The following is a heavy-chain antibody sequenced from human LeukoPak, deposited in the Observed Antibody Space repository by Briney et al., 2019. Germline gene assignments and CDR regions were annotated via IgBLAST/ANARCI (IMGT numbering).Heavy chain of an antibody. V-gene: IGHV3-66*01. CDR3: ARGPSGWLVDAFDI. CDR2: IYSGGST. Sequence: GGSLRLSCAASGLTVGNNYMAWVRQVPGKGLEWVSFIYSGGSTYYADSVKGRFSISRDSSKNTMYLQMNSLRVEDTAVYYCARGPSGWLVDAFDIWGQGTMVTVSS. J-gene: IGHJ3*02. CDR1: GLTVGNNY. D-gene: IGHD6-19*01.